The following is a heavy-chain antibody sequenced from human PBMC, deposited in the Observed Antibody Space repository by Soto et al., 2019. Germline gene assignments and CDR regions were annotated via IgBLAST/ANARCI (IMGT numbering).Heavy chain of an antibody. CDR2: VYYSGST. CDR1: GGSISNNNYS. CDR3: ARDFFYCGYGAYCDYKYV. Sequence: SKNVSLTCTVSGGSISNNNYSWGWIRQPPRKGLEGIGSVYYSGSTYYNPSLKSRVSISVDTSKNQFSLKLSSVTAADTAVYSCARDFFYCGYGAYCDYKYVCPKGSTDPGS. V-gene: IGHV4-39*07. D-gene: IGHD6-25*01. J-gene: IGHJ6*03.